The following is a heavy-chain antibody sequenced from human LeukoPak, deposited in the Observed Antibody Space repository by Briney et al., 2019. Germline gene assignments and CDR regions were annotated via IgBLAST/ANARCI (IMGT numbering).Heavy chain of an antibody. Sequence: ASVKVSCKASGYTFTSYYMHWVRQAPGQGLEWMGIINPSGGSTSYAQKFQGRVTMTRDTSTSTAYMELRSLRSDDTAVYYCARTRDSSGYFDYWGQGTLVTVSS. J-gene: IGHJ4*02. D-gene: IGHD3-22*01. CDR1: GYTFTSYY. V-gene: IGHV1-46*01. CDR2: INPSGGST. CDR3: ARTRDSSGYFDY.